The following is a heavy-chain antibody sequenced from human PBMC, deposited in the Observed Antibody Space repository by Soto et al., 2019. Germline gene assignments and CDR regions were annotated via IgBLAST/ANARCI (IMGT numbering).Heavy chain of an antibody. CDR3: ARPAYCGGDCYSGWFDP. J-gene: IGHJ5*02. CDR1: GFTFGSYW. D-gene: IGHD2-21*02. V-gene: IGHV3-7*05. CDR2: IKQDGSEK. Sequence: GESLKISCAASGFTFGSYWMSWVRQAPGKGLEWVANIKQDGSEKYYVDSVKGRFTISRDNAKNSLYLQMNSPRAEDTAVYYCARPAYCGGDCYSGWFDPWGQGTLVTVSS.